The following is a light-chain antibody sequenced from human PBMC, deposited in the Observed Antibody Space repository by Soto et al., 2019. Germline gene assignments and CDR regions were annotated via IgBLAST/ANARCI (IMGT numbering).Light chain of an antibody. CDR2: EVS. V-gene: IGLV2-14*01. Sequence: QSALTQPASVSGSPGQSITISCTGTSSDVGGHEFVSWYQQHPGKAPQLIIYEVSDRPSGVSSRFSGSKSGNTASLTISGLQAEDEADYYCSSFTTTNTLYIFGTGTKLTVL. J-gene: IGLJ1*01. CDR1: SSDVGGHEF. CDR3: SSFTTTNTLYI.